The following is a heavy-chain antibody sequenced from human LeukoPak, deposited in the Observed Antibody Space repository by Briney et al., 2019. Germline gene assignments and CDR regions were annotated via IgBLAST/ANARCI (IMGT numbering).Heavy chain of an antibody. J-gene: IGHJ3*02. V-gene: IGHV3-66*01. CDR3: ARWFGELRGAFDI. CDR2: IYSGGST. D-gene: IGHD3-10*01. Sequence: GGSLRLSCAASGFTVSSNYMNWVRQAPGKGLECVSVIYSGGSTYYADSVKGRFTISRDNSKNTLYLQMNSLRAEDTAVYYCARWFGELRGAFDIWGQGTMVTVSS. CDR1: GFTVSSNY.